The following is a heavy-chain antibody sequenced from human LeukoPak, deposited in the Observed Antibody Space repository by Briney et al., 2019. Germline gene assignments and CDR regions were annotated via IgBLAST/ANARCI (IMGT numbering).Heavy chain of an antibody. CDR2: IWYDGSNK. Sequence: GRSLRLSCAASGFTFSSYGMHWVRQAPGKGLEWVAVIWYDGSNKYYADSVKGRFTISRDNSKNTLYLQMNSLRAEDTAVYYCARDCGITMVRGADYWGQGTPVTVSS. CDR1: GFTFSSYG. V-gene: IGHV3-33*01. CDR3: ARDCGITMVRGADY. J-gene: IGHJ4*02. D-gene: IGHD3-10*01.